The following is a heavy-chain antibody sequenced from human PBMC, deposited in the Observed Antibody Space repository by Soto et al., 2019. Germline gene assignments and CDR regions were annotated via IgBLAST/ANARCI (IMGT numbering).Heavy chain of an antibody. Sequence: QVQLVQSGAEVKKPGSSVKVSCKASGGTFSSYSISWVRQAPGQGLEWMGGSIPIFGTSNYAQKFQGRVTIIADESTSTAYMELSSLRSEDTAVYYCARDHDSSGLNHGMDVWGQGTTVTVSS. CDR3: ARDHDSSGLNHGMDV. CDR1: GGTFSSYS. D-gene: IGHD3-22*01. J-gene: IGHJ6*02. V-gene: IGHV1-69*01. CDR2: SIPIFGTS.